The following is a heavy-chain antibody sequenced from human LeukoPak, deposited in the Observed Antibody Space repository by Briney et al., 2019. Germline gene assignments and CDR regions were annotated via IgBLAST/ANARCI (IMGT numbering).Heavy chain of an antibody. CDR2: INHSGST. D-gene: IGHD5-18*01. CDR1: GGSFSGYY. J-gene: IGHJ4*02. CDR3: ARGGDSYGYFDY. Sequence: SETLSLICAVYGGSFSGYYWSWIRQPPGKGVEGIGEINHSGSTNYNPSRKSRVTISVDTSKNQFSLKLSSVTAADTAVYYCARGGDSYGYFDYWGQGTLVTVSS. V-gene: IGHV4-34*01.